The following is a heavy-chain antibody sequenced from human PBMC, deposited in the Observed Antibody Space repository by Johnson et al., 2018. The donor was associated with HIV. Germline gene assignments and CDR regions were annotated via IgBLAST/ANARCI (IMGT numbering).Heavy chain of an antibody. CDR2: ITQDGREN. V-gene: IGHV3-7*03. CDR3: AKAIAARPSGAFDI. D-gene: IGHD6-6*01. J-gene: IGHJ3*02. CDR1: GFTFSRYW. Sequence: VQLVESGGGLVQPGGSLRLFCVASGFTFSRYWMSWVRQAPGKGLEWVANITQDGRENYYVASLKGRFTISRDNAKTSLYLQMNSLRAEDTALYYCAKAIAARPSGAFDIWGQGTMVTVSS.